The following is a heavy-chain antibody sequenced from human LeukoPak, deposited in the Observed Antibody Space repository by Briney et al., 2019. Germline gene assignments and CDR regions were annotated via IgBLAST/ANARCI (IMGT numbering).Heavy chain of an antibody. J-gene: IGHJ4*02. CDR1: GFSFSTYA. D-gene: IGHD3-10*01. CDR2: ISGSGVDT. V-gene: IGHV3-23*01. Sequence: GGSQRLSCVASGFSFSTYAMSWVRQAPGKGLEWVSGISGSGVDTHYADSVKGRFRISRDNSQNTLYLQLSSPRAEDTAVYYCASGTYRLGDYWGLGTLVTVSS. CDR3: ASGTYRLGDY.